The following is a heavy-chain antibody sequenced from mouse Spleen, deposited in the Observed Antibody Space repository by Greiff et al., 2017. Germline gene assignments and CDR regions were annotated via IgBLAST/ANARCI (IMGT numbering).Heavy chain of an antibody. Sequence: VKLVESGAELARPGASVKMSCKASGYTFTSYTMHWVKQRPGQGLEWIGYINPSSGYTNYNQKFKDKATLTADKSSSTAYMQLSSLTSEDSAVYYCARGAGTRGYFDYWGQGTTLTVSS. CDR1: GYTFTSYT. V-gene: IGHV1-4*01. D-gene: IGHD4-1*01. J-gene: IGHJ2*01. CDR3: ARGAGTRGYFDY. CDR2: INPSSGYT.